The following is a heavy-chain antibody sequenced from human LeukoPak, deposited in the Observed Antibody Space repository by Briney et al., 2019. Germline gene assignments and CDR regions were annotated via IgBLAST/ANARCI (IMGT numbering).Heavy chain of an antibody. V-gene: IGHV4-59*01. CDR2: IYYSGNT. CDR3: ARTKPLDPFDF. J-gene: IGHJ3*01. CDR1: GGSLSTNY. Sequence: PSETLSLTCTVSGGSLSTNYWSWIRQPPGKGLEWIGYIYYSGNTYYNPSLKSRVTISVDTSKNQFSLKVNSVTAADTAVYYCARTKPLDPFDFWGQGTLVTVSS.